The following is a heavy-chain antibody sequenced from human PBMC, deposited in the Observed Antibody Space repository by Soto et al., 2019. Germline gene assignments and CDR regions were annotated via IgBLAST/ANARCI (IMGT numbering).Heavy chain of an antibody. V-gene: IGHV4-59*01. CDR2: IYYSGST. CDR1: DGSISSYY. Sequence: PSETQSLTCPVSDGSISSYYWSWIRPPPGRGLEWIGYIYYSGSTNYNPSLKSRVTISVDTSKNQFSLKLSSVTAADTAVYYCASSGYCSSTSCYRGIYYYYGMDVWGQGTTVTVSS. J-gene: IGHJ6*02. CDR3: ASSGYCSSTSCYRGIYYYYGMDV. D-gene: IGHD2-2*02.